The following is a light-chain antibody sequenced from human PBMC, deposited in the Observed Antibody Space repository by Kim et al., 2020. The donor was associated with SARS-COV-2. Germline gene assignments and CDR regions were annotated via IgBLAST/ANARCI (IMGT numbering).Light chain of an antibody. J-gene: IGLJ1*01. CDR1: NLGDKY. CDR2: QDS. Sequence: VSPGQTARITCSGDNLGDKYACWYQQKPGPSPVVVIYQDSKRPSGIPERFSGSNSGNTATLTISGTQAMDEADYYCQAWDSSTLYVFGTGTKVTVL. V-gene: IGLV3-1*01. CDR3: QAWDSSTLYV.